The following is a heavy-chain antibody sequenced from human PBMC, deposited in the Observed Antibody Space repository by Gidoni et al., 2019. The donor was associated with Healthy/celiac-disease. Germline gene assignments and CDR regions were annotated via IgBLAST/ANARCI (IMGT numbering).Heavy chain of an antibody. CDR1: GGSFSGYY. D-gene: IGHD6-13*01. CDR3: ARDKNRAAAGQNWFDP. CDR2: INHSGST. J-gene: IGHJ5*02. V-gene: IGHV4-34*01. Sequence: QVQLPQWGAGLLKPSETLSLTCAVHGGSFSGYYWSWIRPPPGKGLEWIGEINHSGSTNYNPSLKSRVTISVDTSKNQFSLKLSSVTAADTAVYYCARDKNRAAAGQNWFDPWGQGTLVTVSS.